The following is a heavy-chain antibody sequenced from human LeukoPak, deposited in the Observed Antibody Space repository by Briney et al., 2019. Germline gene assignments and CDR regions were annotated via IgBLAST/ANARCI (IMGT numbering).Heavy chain of an antibody. V-gene: IGHV3-48*01. CDR2: ISSSSSTI. Sequence: GGSLRLSCAASGFTFSSYSMNWVRQAPGKGLEWVSYISSSSSTIYYADSVKGRFTISRDNAKNSLYLQMNSLRAEDTAVYYCTATGVTIFGVTNPGIDYWGQGTLVTVSS. D-gene: IGHD3-3*01. CDR1: GFTFSSYS. CDR3: TATGVTIFGVTNPGIDY. J-gene: IGHJ4*02.